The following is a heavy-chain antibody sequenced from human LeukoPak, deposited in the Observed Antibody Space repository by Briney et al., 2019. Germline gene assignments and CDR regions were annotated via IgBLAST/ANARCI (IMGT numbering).Heavy chain of an antibody. Sequence: SQTLSLTCTVSGGSISSGNVYWNWIRQPAGKGLEWIGRIYTSGSTNYNPSLKSRVTISVDTSKNQFSLKLSSVTAADTAVYYCARGGRATIDHYYYYYMDVWGKGTTVTVSS. CDR1: GGSISSGNVY. J-gene: IGHJ6*03. V-gene: IGHV4-61*02. CDR2: IYTSGST. CDR3: ARGGRATIDHYYYYYMDV. D-gene: IGHD5-12*01.